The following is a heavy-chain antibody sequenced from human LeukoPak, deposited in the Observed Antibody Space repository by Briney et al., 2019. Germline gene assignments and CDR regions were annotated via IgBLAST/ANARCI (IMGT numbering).Heavy chain of an antibody. J-gene: IGHJ6*04. CDR3: ARGRWYYYGSGTYTPVKNYYYGMDV. Sequence: SVKVSCKASGGTFSSYAISWVRQAPGQGLEWMGGIIPIFGTANYAQKFQGRVTITADKSTSTAYMELSSLRSEDTAVYYCARGRWYYYGSGTYTPVKNYYYGMDVWGKGTTVTVSS. V-gene: IGHV1-69*06. D-gene: IGHD3-10*01. CDR1: GGTFSSYA. CDR2: IIPIFGTA.